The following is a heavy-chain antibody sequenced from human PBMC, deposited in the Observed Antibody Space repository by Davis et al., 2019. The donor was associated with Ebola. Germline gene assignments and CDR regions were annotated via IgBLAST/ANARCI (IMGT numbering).Heavy chain of an antibody. CDR2: IKRDGSER. V-gene: IGHV3-7*03. Sequence: GGSLRLSCVGSGFSLDSYWMAWVRQAPGRGLEWVANIKRDGSERYYADSMKGRFSISRDNSRSTLYLQMNSLRAEDTAVYFCTKDSDLSTDWYGNDYWGRGTLVTVSS. CDR1: GFSLDSYW. J-gene: IGHJ4*02. CDR3: TKDSDLSTDWYGNDY. D-gene: IGHD6-19*01.